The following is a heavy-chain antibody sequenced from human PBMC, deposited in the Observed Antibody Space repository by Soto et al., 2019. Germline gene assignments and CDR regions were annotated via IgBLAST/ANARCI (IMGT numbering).Heavy chain of an antibody. D-gene: IGHD3-3*01. CDR1: GFSLTTSGVG. J-gene: IGHJ4*02. V-gene: IGHV2-5*02. Sequence: QITLNESGPTQVKPRQTLTLTCTFSGFSLTTSGVGVGWIRQSPGKAPEWLALIYWDDDKRYSPSLKSRLTMTKDTSKYQVVLTIADLDPADTATYYCAHRVLRTVFGLVSTTAIYFDFWGQGTPVAVSS. CDR3: AHRVLRTVFGLVSTTAIYFDF. CDR2: IYWDDDK.